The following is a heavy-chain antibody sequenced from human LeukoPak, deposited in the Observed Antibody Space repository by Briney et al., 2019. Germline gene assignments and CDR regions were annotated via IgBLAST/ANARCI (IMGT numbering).Heavy chain of an antibody. Sequence: KSSQTLSLTCTVSGGSISSGGYYWSWIRQHPGKGLEWIGYIYYSGSTYYNPSLKSRVTISVDTSKNQFSLKLSSVTAADMAVYYCARRPGGGDYYYYYMDVWGKGTTVTVSS. CDR1: GGSISSGGYY. CDR3: ARRPGGGDYYYYYMDV. D-gene: IGHD3-16*01. J-gene: IGHJ6*03. V-gene: IGHV4-31*03. CDR2: IYYSGST.